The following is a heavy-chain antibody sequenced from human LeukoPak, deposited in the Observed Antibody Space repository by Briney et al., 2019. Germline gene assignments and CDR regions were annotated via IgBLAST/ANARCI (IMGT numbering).Heavy chain of an antibody. Sequence: SVKVSCKASGGTFSSYAISWVRQAPGQGLEWMGGIIPIFGTANYAQKFQGRVTITADESTSTAYMELRSLRSDDTAVYYCARVLGQVAATPYYYYYYGMDVWGQGTTVTVSS. CDR3: ARVLGQVAATPYYYYYYGMDV. J-gene: IGHJ6*02. V-gene: IGHV1-69*01. CDR1: GGTFSSYA. D-gene: IGHD2-15*01. CDR2: IIPIFGTA.